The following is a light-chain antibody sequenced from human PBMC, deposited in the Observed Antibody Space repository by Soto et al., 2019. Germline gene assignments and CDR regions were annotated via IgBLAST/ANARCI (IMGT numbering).Light chain of an antibody. CDR1: QSVSSSY. V-gene: IGKV3-15*01. CDR2: GPS. CDR3: QQYNNGWT. J-gene: IGKJ1*01. Sequence: DIVLTQSPGTLSLPPAERATLSCRASQSVSSSYLAWYQQRPGQATRLLNYGPSTRATGIPARFSGSGYGTEFTLTISSLQSEDFALYYCQQYNNGWTFGQGTKVDIK.